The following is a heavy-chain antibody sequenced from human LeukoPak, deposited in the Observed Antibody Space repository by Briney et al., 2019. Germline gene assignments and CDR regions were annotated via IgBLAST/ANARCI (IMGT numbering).Heavy chain of an antibody. CDR2: ISGSGGST. CDR3: ATQGGSSGY. Sequence: GGSLRLSCAASGFTFSNYAVSWVRQAPGKGLEWVSAISGSGGSTFYADSVKGRFTISRDNSKNTLYLQTNNLRAEDTAVYYCATQGGSSGYWGQGTLVTVSS. J-gene: IGHJ4*02. CDR1: GFTFSNYA. D-gene: IGHD1-26*01. V-gene: IGHV3-23*01.